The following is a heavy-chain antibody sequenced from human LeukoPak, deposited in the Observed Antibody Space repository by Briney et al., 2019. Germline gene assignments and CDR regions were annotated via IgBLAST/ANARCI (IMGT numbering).Heavy chain of an antibody. Sequence: SETLSLTCTVSGGSISSYYWSWIRQPPGKGLEWIGYIYYSGSTNCNPSLKSRVTISVDTSKNQFSLKLSSVTAADTAVYYCATSYGSGTPVLDYWGQGTLVTVSS. V-gene: IGHV4-59*01. CDR3: ATSYGSGTPVLDY. CDR2: IYYSGST. J-gene: IGHJ4*02. D-gene: IGHD3-10*01. CDR1: GGSISSYY.